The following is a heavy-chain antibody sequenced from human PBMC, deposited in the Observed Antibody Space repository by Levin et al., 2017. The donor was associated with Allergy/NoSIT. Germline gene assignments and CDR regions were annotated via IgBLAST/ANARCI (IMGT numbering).Heavy chain of an antibody. CDR2: IYYSGST. CDR1: GGSISSSY. J-gene: IGHJ4*02. CDR3: AREGSSTSCPDY. Sequence: SSTLSLPCTVSGGSISSSYWSWIRQPPGKGLEWIGYIYYSGSTNYNPSLKSRVTISVDTSKNQFSLKLSSVTAADTAVYYCAREGSSTSCPDYWGQGTLVTVSS. D-gene: IGHD2-2*01. V-gene: IGHV4-59*01.